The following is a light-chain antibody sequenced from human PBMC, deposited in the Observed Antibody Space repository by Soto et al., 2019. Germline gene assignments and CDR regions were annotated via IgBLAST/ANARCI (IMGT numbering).Light chain of an antibody. CDR3: QQYNSYWT. V-gene: IGKV1-5*01. CDR2: GAS. CDR1: QSISNR. J-gene: IGKJ1*01. Sequence: TPSPSTLYASVGDRVTTTCRASQSISNRLAWYQQKPGKAPKLVIFGASSLESGVPSRFSGSGSGTEFTLTISSLQPDDFATYYCQQYNSYWTFGQGTKVDIK.